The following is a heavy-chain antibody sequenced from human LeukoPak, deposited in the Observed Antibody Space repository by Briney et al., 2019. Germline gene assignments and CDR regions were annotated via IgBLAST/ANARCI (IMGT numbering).Heavy chain of an antibody. Sequence: GGSPRLSCAASGFTFSSYAMHWVRQAPGKGLEYVSAISSNGGSTYYANSVKGRFTISRDNSKDTLYLQMGSLRAEDMAVYYCARDHFSLEQWLDYYYYGMDVWGQGTTVTVSS. CDR1: GFTFSSYA. D-gene: IGHD6-19*01. CDR3: ARDHFSLEQWLDYYYYGMDV. J-gene: IGHJ6*02. V-gene: IGHV3-64*01. CDR2: ISSNGGST.